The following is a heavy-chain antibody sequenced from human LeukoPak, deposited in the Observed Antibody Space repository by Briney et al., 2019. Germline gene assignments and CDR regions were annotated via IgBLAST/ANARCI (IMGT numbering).Heavy chain of an antibody. CDR2: IKYDSSTI. D-gene: IGHD5-24*01. Sequence: GGSLRLSCVASGFAFNIYSMNWVRQAPGKGLEWVSYIKYDSSTIYYGDSVKGRFTISRDNVKNSLYLQVSSPRAEDTAVYYCVRDGREGFDIWGHGTLVIVSS. CDR3: VRDGREGFDI. V-gene: IGHV3-48*04. CDR1: GFAFNIYS. J-gene: IGHJ3*02.